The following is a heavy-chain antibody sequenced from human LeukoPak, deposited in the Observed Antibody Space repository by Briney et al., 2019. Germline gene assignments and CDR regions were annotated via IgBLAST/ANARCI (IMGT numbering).Heavy chain of an antibody. CDR1: GYTFTGYY. CDR2: INPNSGGT. D-gene: IGHD6-13*01. Sequence: ASVTVSCKASGYTFTGYYMHWVRQAPGQGLEWMGWINPNSGGTTYAQKFQGRVTMTRDTSISTAYMELSRLRSDDTAVYYCARLAGTSYYYMDVWGKGTTVTVSS. V-gene: IGHV1-2*02. J-gene: IGHJ6*03. CDR3: ARLAGTSYYYMDV.